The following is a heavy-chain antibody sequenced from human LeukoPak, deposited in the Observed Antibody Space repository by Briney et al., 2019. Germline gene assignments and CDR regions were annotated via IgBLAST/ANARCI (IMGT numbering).Heavy chain of an antibody. CDR1: GYSISSGYY. D-gene: IGHD1-26*01. CDR2: IYYSGST. Sequence: PSETLSLTCAVSGYSISSGYYWSWIRQPPGKGLEWIGYIYYSGSTNYNPSLKSRVTISVDTSKNQFSLKLSSVTAADTAVYYCARVPSGSYFLHFDYWGQGTLVTVSS. CDR3: ARVPSGSYFLHFDY. J-gene: IGHJ4*02. V-gene: IGHV4-61*01.